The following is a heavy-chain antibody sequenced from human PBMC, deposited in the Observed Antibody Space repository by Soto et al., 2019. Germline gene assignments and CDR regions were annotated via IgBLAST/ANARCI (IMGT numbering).Heavy chain of an antibody. CDR3: ARDGSSGAGGYYYYGMDV. J-gene: IGHJ6*02. D-gene: IGHD3-10*01. V-gene: IGHV1-46*01. CDR1: GYTFTSYY. Sequence: ASVKVSCKASGYTFTSYYMHWVRQAPGQGLEWMGIINPNGGSTHYAQKFQGRVTMTRDTSTSTAYMELSGLRSDDTAVYYCARDGSSGAGGYYYYGMDVWGQGTTVTVSS. CDR2: INPNGGST.